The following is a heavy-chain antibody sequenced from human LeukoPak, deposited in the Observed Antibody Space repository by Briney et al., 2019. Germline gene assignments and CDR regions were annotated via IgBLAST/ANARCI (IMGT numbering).Heavy chain of an antibody. CDR2: INPNSGGT. V-gene: IGHV1-2*02. CDR3: ARERREPMVRGVILTRAFDI. D-gene: IGHD3-10*01. Sequence: ASVKVSCKASGYTFTGYYMHWVRQAPGQRLEWMGWINPNSGGTNYAQKFQGRVTMTRDASFSTAYMELSRLRSDDTAVYYCARERREPMVRGVILTRAFDIWGQGTMVTVSS. CDR1: GYTFTGYY. J-gene: IGHJ3*02.